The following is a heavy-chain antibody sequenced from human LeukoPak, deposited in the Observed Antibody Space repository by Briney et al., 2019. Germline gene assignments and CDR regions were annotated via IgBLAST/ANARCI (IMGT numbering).Heavy chain of an antibody. CDR1: SVSISSYY. CDR3: ATGRSSHSAY. CDR2: IYTSGST. V-gene: IGHV4-4*07. J-gene: IGHJ4*02. Sequence: PSETLSRTGTGSSVSISSYYWSCIPQPAGQGLEWMGRIYTSGSTNYNPSLKSRVTMSVDTSKNEFSLKMSSATAADTAVYYCATGRSSHSAYWGQGTLVTVSS.